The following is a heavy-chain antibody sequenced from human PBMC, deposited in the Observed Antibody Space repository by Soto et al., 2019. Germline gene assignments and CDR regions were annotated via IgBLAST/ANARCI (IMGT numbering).Heavy chain of an antibody. J-gene: IGHJ3*02. V-gene: IGHV1-69*13. CDR1: GDNFSSYS. D-gene: IGHD3-22*01. CDR3: ARRESTYYYDSSGYHDDFDI. CDR2: IIPIFGTS. Sequence: AVKVSCKGSGDNFSSYSIRWVRQSPGQGLVWMGGIIPIFGTSNYAQKFQGRVTITADESTSTAYMELSSLRSEDTAVYYFARRESTYYYDSSGYHDDFDIWGQGTMVTVSS.